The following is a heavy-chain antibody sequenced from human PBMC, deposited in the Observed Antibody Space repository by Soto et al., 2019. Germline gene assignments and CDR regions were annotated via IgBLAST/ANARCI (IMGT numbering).Heavy chain of an antibody. CDR1: GGSIENSY. Sequence: SETLSLTCTVSGGSIENSYCNWIRQPAGKGLEWIGRMFSSGATSCSPSLKSRVTMSLDTSKRQFSLKLSSVTAADTAVYYCARVPQRGPNLSSGILDVWGQGSTVTVSS. CDR3: ARVPQRGPNLSSGILDV. J-gene: IGHJ6*02. CDR2: MFSSGAT. D-gene: IGHD3-10*01. V-gene: IGHV4-4*07.